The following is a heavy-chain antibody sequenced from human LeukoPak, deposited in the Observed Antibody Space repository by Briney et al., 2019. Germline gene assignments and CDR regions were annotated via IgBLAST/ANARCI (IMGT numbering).Heavy chain of an antibody. CDR2: ISGSGGST. V-gene: IGHV3-23*01. J-gene: IGHJ4*02. Sequence: GGSLSLSCAASGFTFSSYAMSWVRQAPGKGLEWVSAISGSGGSTYYADSVKGRFTISRDNSKNTLYLQMNSLRAEDTAVYYCAKSPWVGSSGYYDYWGQGTLVTVSS. CDR1: GFTFSSYA. CDR3: AKSPWVGSSGYYDY. D-gene: IGHD3-22*01.